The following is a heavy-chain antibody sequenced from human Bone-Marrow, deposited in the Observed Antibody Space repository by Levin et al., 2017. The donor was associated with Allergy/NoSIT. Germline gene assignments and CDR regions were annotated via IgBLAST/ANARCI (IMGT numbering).Heavy chain of an antibody. J-gene: IGHJ6*03. Sequence: ASVKVSCKASGYTFTSYAMHWVRQAPGQRLEWMGWINAGNGNTKYSQKFQGRVTITRDTSASTAYMELSSLRSEDTAVYYCARVAVTATYYYYMDVWGKGTTVTVSS. CDR2: INAGNGNT. CDR3: ARVAVTATYYYYMDV. V-gene: IGHV1-3*01. D-gene: IGHD2-21*02. CDR1: GYTFTSYA.